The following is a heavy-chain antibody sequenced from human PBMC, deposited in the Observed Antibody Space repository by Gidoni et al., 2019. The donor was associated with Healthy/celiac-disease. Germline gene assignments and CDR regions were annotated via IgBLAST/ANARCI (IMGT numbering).Heavy chain of an antibody. CDR1: GFTFSDYY. D-gene: IGHD6-13*01. CDR2: ISSSSSYT. Sequence: QVQLVESGGGLVKPGGSLRLSCAASGFTFSDYYMNWIRQAPGKGLEWVSYISSSSSYTNYADSVKGRFTISRDNAKNSLYLQMNSLRAEDTAVYYCAREPQLVRSWYFDLWGRGTLVTVSS. J-gene: IGHJ2*01. V-gene: IGHV3-11*05. CDR3: AREPQLVRSWYFDL.